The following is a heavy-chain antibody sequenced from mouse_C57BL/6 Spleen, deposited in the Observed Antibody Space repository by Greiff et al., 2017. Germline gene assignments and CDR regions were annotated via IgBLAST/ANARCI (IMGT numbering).Heavy chain of an antibody. D-gene: IGHD1-1*01. Sequence: EVQLVESGPGLVKPSQSLSLTCSVTGFSITSGYYWNWLRPFPGNKLEWMGYISYDGNNNYNPSLKDRFTITRDTSKNQLFLKLNSVTTEDTATYYCARNYGSSYLDYWGQGTTLTVSS. CDR1: GFSITSGYY. CDR2: ISYDGNN. V-gene: IGHV3-6*01. CDR3: ARNYGSSYLDY. J-gene: IGHJ2*01.